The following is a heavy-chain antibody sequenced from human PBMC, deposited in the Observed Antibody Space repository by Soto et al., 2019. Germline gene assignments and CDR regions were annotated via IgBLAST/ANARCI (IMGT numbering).Heavy chain of an antibody. V-gene: IGHV3-66*01. J-gene: IGHJ4*02. Sequence: PGGSLRLSCAASGFSVTNNYMNWVRQAPGKRLEWVSIIDIGGNTYYADSVKDRFTISRDNSRNTLYLHMDSLRAEDTAVYYCARGRGSTGYLGREHYFDYWGQGTLVTVSS. CDR3: ARGRGSTGYLGREHYFDY. D-gene: IGHD2-2*01. CDR2: IDIGGNT. CDR1: GFSVTNNY.